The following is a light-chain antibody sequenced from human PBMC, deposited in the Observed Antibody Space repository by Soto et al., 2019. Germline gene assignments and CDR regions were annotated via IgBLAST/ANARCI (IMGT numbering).Light chain of an antibody. J-gene: IGKJ2*02. V-gene: IGKV1-5*03. CDR2: KAF. CDR1: QSIGSL. Sequence: DIQMTQSPSTLSASVGDRVTVTCRTRQSIGSLLACYQQKAGKAPKLLIYKAFSLKRGVPSRFSGRGSGKEFTLTISSLQPDDFATYYCQQYSTFGQGTKVDFK. CDR3: QQYST.